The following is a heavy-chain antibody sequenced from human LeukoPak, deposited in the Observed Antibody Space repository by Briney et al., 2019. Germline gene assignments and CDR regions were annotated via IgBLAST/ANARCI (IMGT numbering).Heavy chain of an antibody. V-gene: IGHV3-30*02. CDR2: IRSDGSNT. J-gene: IGHJ4*02. CDR1: GFSFSDFD. Sequence: GGSLRLSCATSGFSFSDFDMQWVRQAPGQGLEWVAFIRSDGSNTYYGDSVKGRFTISRDNSKKILHLQMNSLRPGDTALYYCAIIPLGGRFDYWGQGTLVIVSS. CDR3: AIIPLGGRFDY. D-gene: IGHD3-10*01.